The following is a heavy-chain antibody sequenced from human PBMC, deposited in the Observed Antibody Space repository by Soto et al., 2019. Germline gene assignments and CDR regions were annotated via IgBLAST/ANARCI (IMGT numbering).Heavy chain of an antibody. D-gene: IGHD6-13*01. CDR3: ARGPAAAGTGSSENYGMDG. Sequence: SETLSLTCAVYGGSFSGYYWSWIRQPPGKGLEWIGEINHSGSTNYNPSLKSRVTISVDTSKNQFSLKLSSVTAADTAVYYCARGPAAAGTGSSENYGMDGWGQGTTVTFSS. J-gene: IGHJ6*02. CDR2: INHSGST. CDR1: GGSFSGYY. V-gene: IGHV4-34*01.